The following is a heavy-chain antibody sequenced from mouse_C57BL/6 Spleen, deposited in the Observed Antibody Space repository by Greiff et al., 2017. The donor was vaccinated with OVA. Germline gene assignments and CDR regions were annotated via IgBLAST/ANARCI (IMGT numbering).Heavy chain of an antibody. CDR1: GYTFTSYW. Sequence: QVQLQQPGAELVMPGASVKLSCKASGYTFTSYWMHWVKQRPGQGLEWIGGIDPSDSYTNYNQKFKGKSTLTVDKSSSTAYMQLSSLTSEDSAVYYCARPYYYGSRGYFDYWGQGTTLTVSS. CDR2: IDPSDSYT. V-gene: IGHV1-69*01. D-gene: IGHD1-1*01. J-gene: IGHJ2*01. CDR3: ARPYYYGSRGYFDY.